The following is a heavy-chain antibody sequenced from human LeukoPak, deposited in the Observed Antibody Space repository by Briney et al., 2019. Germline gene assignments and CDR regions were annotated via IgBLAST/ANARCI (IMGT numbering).Heavy chain of an antibody. J-gene: IGHJ4*02. Sequence: GGSLRLSCGASGFTFSNYEMNWVRQAPGMGLEWVSYISDSGSTIYYADSVRGRFAISRDNAKNSLYLQMNSLRAEDTAVYYCARVSYFGSAGFDYWGQGTLVTVSS. CDR2: ISDSGSTI. D-gene: IGHD2-21*01. CDR1: GFTFSNYE. CDR3: ARVSYFGSAGFDY. V-gene: IGHV3-48*03.